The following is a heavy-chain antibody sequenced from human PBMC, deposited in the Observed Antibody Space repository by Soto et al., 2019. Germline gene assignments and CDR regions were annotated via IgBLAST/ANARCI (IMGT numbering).Heavy chain of an antibody. D-gene: IGHD3-22*01. CDR1: GGTFSSYA. CDR2: IIPIFGTA. CDR3: ARGVITTGSYSYWYFDL. J-gene: IGHJ2*01. V-gene: IGHV1-69*13. Sequence: ASVKVSCKASGGTFSSYAISWVRQAPGQGLEWMGGIIPIFGTANYAQKFQGRVTITADESTSTAYMELSSLRSEDTAVYYCARGVITTGSYSYWYFDLWGRGTLVTVSS.